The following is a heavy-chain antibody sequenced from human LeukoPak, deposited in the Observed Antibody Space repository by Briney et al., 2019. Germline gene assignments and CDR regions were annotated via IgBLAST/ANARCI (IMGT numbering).Heavy chain of an antibody. CDR1: GGTFSDYY. D-gene: IGHD3-10*01. V-gene: IGHV4-34*01. CDR3: ARWISFRGKYYYGSGSSRGVTEDY. J-gene: IGHJ4*02. CDR2: INHSGST. Sequence: SGTLSLTCAGYGGTFSDYYWSGLRQPPGKGLEGVGDINHSGSTKYVPSLKSRVTISVDTSKNQFSLKLSSVTDADTAVYYCARWISFRGKYYYGSGSSRGVTEDYWGQGTLVTVSS.